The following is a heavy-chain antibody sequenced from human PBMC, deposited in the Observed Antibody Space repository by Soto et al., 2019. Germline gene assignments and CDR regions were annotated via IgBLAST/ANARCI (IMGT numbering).Heavy chain of an antibody. CDR1: GFTVTSDH. CDR3: ARASNQLAFSRRQYIEYYFHP. CDR2: IYSRGTT. J-gene: IGHJ5*02. V-gene: IGHV3-53*01. D-gene: IGHD1-1*01. Sequence: WGSLRLSCAAAGFTVTSDHMGWVRQAPGKGREWVSIIYSRGTTYYSDSVQGRFTISRDSSRNTLSLQMNSLRVEDTAVYFCARASNQLAFSRRQYIEYYFHPWGQGALVTVSS.